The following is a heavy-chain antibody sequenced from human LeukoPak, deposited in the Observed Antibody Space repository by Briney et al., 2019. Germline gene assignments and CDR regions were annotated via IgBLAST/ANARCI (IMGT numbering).Heavy chain of an antibody. Sequence: KPSETLSLTCTVSGGSISSYYWSWIRQPPGKGLEWIGYIYYSGSTNYNPSLKSRVTISVDTSKNQFSLKLSSVTAADTAVYYYARAGYDSSGYWGYFDYWGQGTLVTVSS. CDR3: ARAGYDSSGYWGYFDY. D-gene: IGHD3-22*01. CDR1: GGSISSYY. J-gene: IGHJ4*02. CDR2: IYYSGST. V-gene: IGHV4-59*01.